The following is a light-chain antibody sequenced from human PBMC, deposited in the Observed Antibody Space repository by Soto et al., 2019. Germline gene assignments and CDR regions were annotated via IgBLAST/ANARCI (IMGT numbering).Light chain of an antibody. V-gene: IGLV4-69*01. CDR1: SGHNTYS. CDR3: QTWATGIQV. J-gene: IGLJ2*01. CDR2: LKSDGSH. Sequence: QPVLTQSPSAYASLGASVKLTCTLSSGHNTYSIAWHQQQPEKGPRFLMKLKSDGSHSRGDGIPDRFSGSSSGAERYLTISSLQSEDEADYYCQTWATGIQVFGGGTKLTVL.